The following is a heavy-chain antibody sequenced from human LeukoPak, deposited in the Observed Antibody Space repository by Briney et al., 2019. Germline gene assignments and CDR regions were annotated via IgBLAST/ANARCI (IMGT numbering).Heavy chain of an antibody. CDR2: ITGNHGPT. J-gene: IGHJ5*02. CDR1: GFTFCRFA. CDR3: TKDPNGDYVGAFDP. D-gene: IGHD4-17*01. Sequence: GGSLRLSCAASGFTFCRFAMTWVRQAPGKGLEWVSSITGNHGPTYNTDSVKGRFTISRDNSQNTLYLQMNSLRAEDTAVYYCTKDPNGDYVGAFDPWGQGTLVNVSS. V-gene: IGHV3-23*01.